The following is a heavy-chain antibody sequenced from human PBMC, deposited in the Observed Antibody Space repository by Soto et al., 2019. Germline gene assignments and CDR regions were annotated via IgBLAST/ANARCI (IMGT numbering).Heavy chain of an antibody. J-gene: IGHJ3*02. CDR3: ARPIVAGTSWLDAFDI. CDR1: GYSFTSYW. Sequence: GESLKISCKGSGYSFTSYWIGWVRQMPGKGLEWMGIIYPGDSDTRYSPSFQGQVTISADKSISTAYLQWSSLKASDTAMYYCARPIVAGTSWLDAFDIWGQGTMVTVSS. D-gene: IGHD6-19*01. V-gene: IGHV5-51*01. CDR2: IYPGDSDT.